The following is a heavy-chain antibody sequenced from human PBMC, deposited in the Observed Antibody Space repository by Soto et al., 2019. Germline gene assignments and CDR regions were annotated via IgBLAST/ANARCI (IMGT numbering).Heavy chain of an antibody. J-gene: IGHJ6*02. CDR2: ISYDGSNK. D-gene: IGHD5-18*01. V-gene: IGHV3-30*18. CDR3: AKLPYYLHGYSYSHYV. CDR1: GFTFGSYG. Sequence: GGSLRLSCAASGFTFGSYGMHWVRQAPGKGLEWVAVISYDGSNKYYSDSVKGRFTVSRDNSKSTLYLQMDSLRTEDTAVYYCAKLPYYLHGYSYSHYVWGQGTTVTVSS.